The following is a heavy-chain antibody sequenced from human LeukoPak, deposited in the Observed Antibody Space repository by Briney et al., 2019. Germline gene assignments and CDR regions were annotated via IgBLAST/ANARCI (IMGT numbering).Heavy chain of an antibody. Sequence: GGSLRLSCAASGFTFSSYDMHWVRQATGKGLEWVSAIGTAGDTYYPGSVKGRFTISRENAKNSLYLQMNSLRAGDTAVYYCARGGSHGGAFGTWGQGTMVTVSS. CDR1: GFTFSSYD. V-gene: IGHV3-13*01. CDR2: IGTAGDT. D-gene: IGHD3-16*01. CDR3: ARGGSHGGAFGT. J-gene: IGHJ3*02.